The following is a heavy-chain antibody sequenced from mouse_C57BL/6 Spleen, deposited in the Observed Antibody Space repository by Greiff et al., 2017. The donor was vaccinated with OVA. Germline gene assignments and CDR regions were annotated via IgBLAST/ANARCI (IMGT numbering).Heavy chain of an antibody. V-gene: IGHV5-6*02. CDR2: ISSGGSYT. CDR1: GFTFSSYG. J-gene: IGHJ2*01. Sequence: EVKVVESGGDLVKPGGSLKLSCAASGFTFSSYGMSWVRQTPDKRLEWVATISSGGSYTYYPDSVKGRFTISRDNAKNTLYLQMSSLKSEDTAMYYCARREFITTVGDYFDYWGQGTTLTVSS. CDR3: ARREFITTVGDYFDY. D-gene: IGHD1-1*01.